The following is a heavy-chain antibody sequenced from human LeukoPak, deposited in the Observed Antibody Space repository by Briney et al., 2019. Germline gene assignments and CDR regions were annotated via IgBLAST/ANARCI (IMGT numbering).Heavy chain of an antibody. D-gene: IGHD2-15*01. CDR1: GGSFSGYY. CDR2: INHGGST. J-gene: IGHJ4*02. V-gene: IGHV4-34*01. Sequence: SETLSLTCAVYGGSFSGYYWSWIRQPPGKGLEWIGEINHGGSTNYNPFLKSRVTISVDTSKNQFSLRLSSVTAADTAVYYCAREGYGHTTFDSWGQGTLVTVSS. CDR3: AREGYGHTTFDS.